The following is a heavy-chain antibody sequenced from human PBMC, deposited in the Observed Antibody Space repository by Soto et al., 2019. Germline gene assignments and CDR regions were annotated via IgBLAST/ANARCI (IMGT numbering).Heavy chain of an antibody. D-gene: IGHD6-6*01. CDR2: ISSSSSYI. V-gene: IGHV3-21*01. J-gene: IGHJ2*01. Sequence: EVQLVESGGGLVKPGGSLRLSCAASGFTFSSYSMNWVRQAPGKGLEWVSSISSSSSYIYYADSVKGRFNISRDNAKNALYLQMNSLRAEDTAVYYCARDLDGAARPWYCDLWGRGTLVTVAS. CDR3: ARDLDGAARPWYCDL. CDR1: GFTFSSYS.